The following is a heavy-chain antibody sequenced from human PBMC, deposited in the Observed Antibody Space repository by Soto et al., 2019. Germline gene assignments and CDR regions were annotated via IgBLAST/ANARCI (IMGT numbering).Heavy chain of an antibody. V-gene: IGHV1-69*05. CDR3: ARDSGNSDNWADFFDY. J-gene: IGHJ4*02. CDR2: IIPIFGTA. D-gene: IGHD1-20*01. Sequence: ASVKVSCKASGGTFSSYAISWVRQAPGQGLEWMGGIIPIFGTANYAQKFQGRVTITTDTSTSTAYMELSSLRSDDTAVYYCARDSGNSDNWADFFDYWGRGTLVTVSS. CDR1: GGTFSSYA.